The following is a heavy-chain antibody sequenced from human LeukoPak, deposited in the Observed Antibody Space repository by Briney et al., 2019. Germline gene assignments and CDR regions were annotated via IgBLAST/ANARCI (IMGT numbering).Heavy chain of an antibody. CDR1: GGSITSRNW. CDR3: ARPLALGYYKAFDI. V-gene: IGHV4-4*02. J-gene: IGHJ3*02. D-gene: IGHD3-9*01. Sequence: PSGTLSLTCAVSGGSITSRNWWTWVRPPPGKGLEWIAEIYHSGITNYNPSLKSRVTIAVDKSKNQFSLKLSSVTAADTAVYYCARPLALGYYKAFDIWGQGTMVTVSS. CDR2: IYHSGIT.